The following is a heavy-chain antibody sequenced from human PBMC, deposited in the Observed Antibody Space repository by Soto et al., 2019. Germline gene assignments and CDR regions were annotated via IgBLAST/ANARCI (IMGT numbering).Heavy chain of an antibody. D-gene: IGHD2-2*01. CDR3: ARLHGYCISSSCHGHYAMDV. J-gene: IGHJ6*02. CDR2: IYYSGTT. Sequence: SETLSLTCTVSSPSISSSSYRWGWIRQPPGKGLEWIGSIYYSGTTYYNPSLNSRVTVSVDTSKNQFSLKVTSVTAADTAVYYCARLHGYCISSSCHGHYAMDVRGQGTTVS. V-gene: IGHV4-39*01. CDR1: SPSISSSSYR.